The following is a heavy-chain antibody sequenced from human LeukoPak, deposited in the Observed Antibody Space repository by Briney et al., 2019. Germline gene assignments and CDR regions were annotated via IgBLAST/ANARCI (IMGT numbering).Heavy chain of an antibody. V-gene: IGHV4-59*08. CDR3: ARPLRPRDLDAFDI. Sequence: SETLSLTCTVSGGSISSYYWCWIRQPPGKGLEWIGYIYYSGSTNYNPSLKSRVTISVDTSKNQFSLKLSSVTAADTAVYYCARPLRPRDLDAFDIWGQGTMVTVSS. CDR2: IYYSGST. D-gene: IGHD5-24*01. J-gene: IGHJ3*02. CDR1: GGSISSYY.